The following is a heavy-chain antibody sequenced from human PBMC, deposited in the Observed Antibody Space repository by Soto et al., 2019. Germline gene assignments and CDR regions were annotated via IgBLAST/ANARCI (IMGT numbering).Heavy chain of an antibody. D-gene: IGHD2-2*01. CDR1: GFTFSDFG. J-gene: IGHJ4*02. CDR3: AKVGSSDGYIDY. Sequence: PGGSLRLSCEVSGFTFSDFGLDWVRQAPGKGLEWVAIISHDGSKRFYADSVKGRFTISRDNSKNTLYLQMNSLRAEDTAVYYCAKVGSSDGYIDYWGQGTLVTVSS. CDR2: ISHDGSKR. V-gene: IGHV3-30*18.